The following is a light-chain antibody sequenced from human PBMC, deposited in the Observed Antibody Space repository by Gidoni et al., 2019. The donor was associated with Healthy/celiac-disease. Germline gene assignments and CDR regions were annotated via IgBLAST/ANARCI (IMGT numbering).Light chain of an antibody. CDR1: QSISSY. CDR2: AAS. Sequence: SPSSLSASVGDRVTITCRASQSISSYLNWYQQKPGKAPKLLIYAASSLQSGGPSRFSGSGSGTEFTLTISSLQPEDFATYYCQQSYSTPVEFXXXTKVEIK. CDR3: QQSYSTPVE. V-gene: IGKV1-39*01. J-gene: IGKJ1*01.